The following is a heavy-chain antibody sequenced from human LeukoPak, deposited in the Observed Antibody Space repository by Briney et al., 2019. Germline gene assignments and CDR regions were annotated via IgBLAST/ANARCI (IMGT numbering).Heavy chain of an antibody. CDR3: ARGRVTIFGVAMRGFDY. CDR2: INHSGST. Sequence: SETLSLTCAVYGGSFSGYYWSWIRQPPGKGLEWIGEINHSGSTSYNPSLKSRVTISVDTSKNQFSLKLSSVTAADTAVYYCARGRVTIFGVAMRGFDYWGQGTLVTVSS. CDR1: GGSFSGYY. J-gene: IGHJ4*02. V-gene: IGHV4-34*01. D-gene: IGHD3-3*01.